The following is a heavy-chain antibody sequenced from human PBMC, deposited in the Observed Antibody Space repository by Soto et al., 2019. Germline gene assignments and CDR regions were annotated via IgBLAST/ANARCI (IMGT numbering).Heavy chain of an antibody. J-gene: IGHJ6*02. V-gene: IGHV3-48*03. CDR1: GFIFSTYE. Sequence: GGSLRLSCAASGFIFSTYEMNWVCQAPGKGLEWVSHIPGSASSTHYADSVKGRFTVSRDYAKNSLYLQMDSLRAEDTAVYFCARVGRPARSPLGPTRYYYYGMDVWGQGTTVTVSS. CDR3: ARVGRPARSPLGPTRYYYYGMDV. CDR2: IPGSASST. D-gene: IGHD2-15*01.